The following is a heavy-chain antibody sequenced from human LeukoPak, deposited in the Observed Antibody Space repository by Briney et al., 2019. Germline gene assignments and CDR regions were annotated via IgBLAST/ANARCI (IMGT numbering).Heavy chain of an antibody. CDR2: VSSSGSTI. J-gene: IGHJ4*02. Sequence: PGGSLRLSCAASGFTFSDYYMSWIRQAPGKGLEWVSYVSSSGSTIYYADSVKGRFTISRDTSKSTLYLQMNSLRAEDTAVYYCAKWGDYDILTGYYDPDYWGQGTLVTVSS. V-gene: IGHV3-11*01. CDR3: AKWGDYDILTGYYDPDY. D-gene: IGHD3-9*01. CDR1: GFTFSDYY.